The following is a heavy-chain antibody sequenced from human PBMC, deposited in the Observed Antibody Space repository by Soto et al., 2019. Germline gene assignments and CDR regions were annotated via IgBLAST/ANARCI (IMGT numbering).Heavy chain of an antibody. D-gene: IGHD4-17*01. Sequence: SGPTLVNPTETLTLTCDFSVFSLSTSHMGVAWIRQPPGKALEWLALIYWDDDKRYSPSLKDRLAISKDTSSNQVVLTITNIDPGDSATYFCAHAGDYDLLTFDHWGPGTLVTVSS. J-gene: IGHJ4*02. CDR1: VFSLSTSHMG. V-gene: IGHV2-5*02. CDR3: AHAGDYDLLTFDH. CDR2: IYWDDDK.